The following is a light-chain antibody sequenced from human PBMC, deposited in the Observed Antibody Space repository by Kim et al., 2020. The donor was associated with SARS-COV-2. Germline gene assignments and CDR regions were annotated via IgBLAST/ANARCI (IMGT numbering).Light chain of an antibody. CDR1: QDIRSE. CDR3: LQHNSYPMT. J-gene: IGKJ5*01. V-gene: IGKV1-17*01. Sequence: DIQMTQSPSSLSASVGDRVTITCRASQDIRSELGWYQQNPGRAPKLLIYGASSLQSGVPSRFSGSGSGTEFTLTISSLQPEDFATYYCLQHNSYPMTFGQGTQLEIK. CDR2: GAS.